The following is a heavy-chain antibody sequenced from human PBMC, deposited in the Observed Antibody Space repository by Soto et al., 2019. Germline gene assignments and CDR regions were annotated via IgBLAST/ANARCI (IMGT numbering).Heavy chain of an antibody. CDR3: ARLASFWTGCFGAWRDYSYHGMDV. CDR1: GDTFSNYW. CDR2: IYPGDSDT. D-gene: IGHD3-3*01. J-gene: IGHJ6*02. Sequence: PGESLKISCKGSGDTFSNYWIGWVRQMPGRGLEWMGSIYPGDSDTRYSPSFQGQVTISADKSISTTYLQWTSLKASDTAIYYCARLASFWTGCFGAWRDYSYHGMDVWGQGTTVTVSS. V-gene: IGHV5-51*01.